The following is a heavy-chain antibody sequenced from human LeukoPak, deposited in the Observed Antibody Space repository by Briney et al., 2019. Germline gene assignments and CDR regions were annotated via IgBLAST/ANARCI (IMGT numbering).Heavy chain of an antibody. V-gene: IGHV1-2*02. CDR3: ARDGLGSSSWYEKYYFDY. D-gene: IGHD6-13*01. Sequence: GASVKVSCKASGYTFTGYYMHWVRQAPGQGLEWMGWISPNSGGTNYAQKFQGRVTMTRDTSISTAYMELNRLRSDDTAVYYCARDGLGSSSWYEKYYFDYWGQGTLVTVSS. CDR1: GYTFTGYY. CDR2: ISPNSGGT. J-gene: IGHJ4*02.